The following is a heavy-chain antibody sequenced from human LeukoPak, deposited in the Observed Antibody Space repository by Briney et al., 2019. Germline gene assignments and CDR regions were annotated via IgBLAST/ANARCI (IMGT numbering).Heavy chain of an antibody. D-gene: IGHD3-10*02. Sequence: RPGGSLRLSRAASGFTVSSNYMSWVRQVPGKGLEWVSGINWNGGSTGYADSVKGRFTIYRDNAKNSLYLQMNSLRAEDTAVYYCAELGITKIGGVWGKGTTVTISS. CDR1: GFTVSSNY. CDR3: AELGITKIGGV. J-gene: IGHJ6*04. CDR2: INWNGGST. V-gene: IGHV3-20*04.